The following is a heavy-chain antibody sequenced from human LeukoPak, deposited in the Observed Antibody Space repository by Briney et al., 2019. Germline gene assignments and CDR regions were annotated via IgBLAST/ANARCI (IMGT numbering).Heavy chain of an antibody. CDR3: ARVVNAFDI. D-gene: IGHD3-22*01. Sequence: GGSLRLSCAASGFTFSSYSMNWVRQAPGKGLEGVSSISSSSSYIYYADSVKGRFTISRDNAKTSLYLQMNSLRAEDTAVYYCARVVNAFDIWGQGTMVTVSS. V-gene: IGHV3-21*01. CDR1: GFTFSSYS. J-gene: IGHJ3*02. CDR2: ISSSSSYI.